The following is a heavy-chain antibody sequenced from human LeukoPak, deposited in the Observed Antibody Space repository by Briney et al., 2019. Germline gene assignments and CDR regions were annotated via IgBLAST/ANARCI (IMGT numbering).Heavy chain of an antibody. CDR1: GGTFSSYT. Sequence: SVKVSCKASGGTFSSYTISWVRQAPGQGLEWMGGIIPIFGTANYAQKFQGRVTITTDESTSTAYMELSSLRSEDTAVYYCARDGYTRGSWFDPWGQGTLVTVSS. CDR2: IIPIFGTA. V-gene: IGHV1-69*05. CDR3: ARDGYTRGSWFDP. D-gene: IGHD5-24*01. J-gene: IGHJ5*02.